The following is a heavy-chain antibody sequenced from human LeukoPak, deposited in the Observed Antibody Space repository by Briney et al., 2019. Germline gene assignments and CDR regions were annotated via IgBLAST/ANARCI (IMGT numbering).Heavy chain of an antibody. CDR1: GYTFTSYG. J-gene: IGHJ6*03. D-gene: IGHD1-14*01. CDR2: ISAYNGNT. V-gene: IGHV1-18*01. CDR3: ARDLGITSAYYYCYMDV. Sequence: ASVKVSCKASGYTFTSYGISWVRQAPGQGLELMGWISAYNGNTNYAQKLQGRVTMTTDTSTSTAYMELRSLRSDDTAVYYCARDLGITSAYYYCYMDVWGKGTTVTVSS.